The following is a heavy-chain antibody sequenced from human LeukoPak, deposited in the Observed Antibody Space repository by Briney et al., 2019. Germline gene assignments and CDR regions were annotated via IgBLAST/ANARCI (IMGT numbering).Heavy chain of an antibody. V-gene: IGHV1-69*13. J-gene: IGHJ5*02. CDR3: ASDKRRGGWFDP. CDR2: IIPIFGTA. Sequence: ASVKVSCKASGGTFSSYAISWVRQAPGQGLEWMGGIIPIFGTANYAQKFQGRVTITADESTSTASMELSSLRSEDTAVYYCASDKRRGGWFDPWGQGTLVTVSS. CDR1: GGTFSSYA.